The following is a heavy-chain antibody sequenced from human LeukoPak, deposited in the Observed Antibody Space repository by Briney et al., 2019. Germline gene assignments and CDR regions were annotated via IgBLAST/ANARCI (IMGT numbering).Heavy chain of an antibody. D-gene: IGHD3-10*01. CDR3: ARGRGWFGVLLYPWFDP. CDR1: GGSFSGYY. Sequence: SETLSLTCAVYGGSFSGYYWSWIRQPPGKGLEWIGEINHSGSTNYNPSLKSRVTISVDTSKNQFSLKLSSVTAADTAVYYCARGRGWFGVLLYPWFDPWGQGTLVTVSS. V-gene: IGHV4-34*01. CDR2: INHSGST. J-gene: IGHJ5*02.